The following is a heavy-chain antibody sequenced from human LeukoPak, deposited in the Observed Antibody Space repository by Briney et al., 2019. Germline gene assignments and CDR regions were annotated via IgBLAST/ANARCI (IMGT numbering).Heavy chain of an antibody. CDR1: GFIFEKSD. Sequence: GGSLRLSCAASGFIFEKSDMSWVRQAPGKGLEWVSGINWNGGSTGYADSVKGRFTISRDNAKNSLYLQMNSLRAEDTALYYCARDRSAAMFAFDIWGQGTMVTVSS. D-gene: IGHD2-2*01. CDR3: ARDRSAAMFAFDI. CDR2: INWNGGST. V-gene: IGHV3-20*04. J-gene: IGHJ3*02.